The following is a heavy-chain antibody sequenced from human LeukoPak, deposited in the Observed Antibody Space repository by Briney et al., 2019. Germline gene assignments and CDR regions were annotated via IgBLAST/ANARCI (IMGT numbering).Heavy chain of an antibody. CDR1: GYTFTGYY. V-gene: IGHV1-2*02. CDR2: INPNSGGT. CDR3: ARDRGYSGYDDAFDI. J-gene: IGHJ3*02. D-gene: IGHD5-12*01. Sequence: APVKVSCKASGYTFTGYYMHWVRQAPGQGLEWMGWINPNSGGTNYAQKFQGRVTMTRDTSISTAYMELSRLRSDDTAVYYCARDRGYSGYDDAFDIWGQGTMVTVSS.